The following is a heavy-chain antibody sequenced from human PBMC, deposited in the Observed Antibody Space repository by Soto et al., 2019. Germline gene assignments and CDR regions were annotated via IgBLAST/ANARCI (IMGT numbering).Heavy chain of an antibody. CDR3: AHRIVVVDWFDP. J-gene: IGHJ5*02. CDR1: GFSVSTIGVG. V-gene: IGHV2-5*01. Sequence: SGPTLVNPTHTVTLTCTFSGFSVSTIGVGVGWIRQPPGNALEWLSLIYWNDDKRYSPSLKSRHTITKDTSKNQVVLTMTNMDPVDTATYYCAHRIVVVDWFDPWGQGTLVTVS. CDR2: IYWNDDK. D-gene: IGHD1-26*01.